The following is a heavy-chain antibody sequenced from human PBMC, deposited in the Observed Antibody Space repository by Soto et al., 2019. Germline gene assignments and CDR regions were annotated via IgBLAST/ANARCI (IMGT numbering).Heavy chain of an antibody. D-gene: IGHD2-15*01. J-gene: IGHJ6*02. CDR3: GNSGVVVDYYYYYGMDV. Sequence: QVQLVESGGGLVKPGGSLRLSCAASGFTFSDYYMSWIRQAPGKGLEWVSYISSSGSTIYYADSVKGRFNISRDNAKNSRYLQRSSLRSEVTAVYYCGNSGVVVDYYYYYGMDVWGQGPKVTVSS. CDR2: ISSSGSTI. V-gene: IGHV3-11*01. CDR1: GFTFSDYY.